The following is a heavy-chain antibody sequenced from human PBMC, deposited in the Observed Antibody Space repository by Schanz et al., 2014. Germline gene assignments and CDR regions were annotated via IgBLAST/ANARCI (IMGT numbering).Heavy chain of an antibody. CDR2: ITYNGGTI. CDR1: GFTFSSYA. CDR3: ARIGGSVFDY. D-gene: IGHD3-10*01. Sequence: EVQLVESGGGWVQPGGSLRLSCAASGFTFSSYAMSWVRQAPGKGLEWISYITYNGGTIYYADSVKGRFTISRDNAKNSLYLEMNSLRAEDTALYYCARIGGSVFDYWAQGTLVTVSS. J-gene: IGHJ4*02. V-gene: IGHV3-48*01.